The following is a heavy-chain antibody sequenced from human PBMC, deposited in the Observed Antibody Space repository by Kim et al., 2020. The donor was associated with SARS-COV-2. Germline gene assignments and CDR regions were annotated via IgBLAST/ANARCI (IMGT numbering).Heavy chain of an antibody. CDR3: ARSPPSYGDYVFDS. D-gene: IGHD4-17*01. J-gene: IGHJ4*02. CDR1: GYSFTNYW. CDR2: IDPSDSYT. Sequence: GESLKISCKGSGYSFTNYWISWVRQMPGKGLEWMGRIDPSDSYTNYNPSFQGHVTILVDKSISTAYLQWSSLKASDTAMYYCARSPPSYGDYVFDSWGQGTLVTVSS. V-gene: IGHV5-10-1*01.